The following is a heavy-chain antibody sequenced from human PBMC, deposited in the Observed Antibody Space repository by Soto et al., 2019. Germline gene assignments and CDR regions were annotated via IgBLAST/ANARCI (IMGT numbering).Heavy chain of an antibody. Sequence: ASVKVSCKASGYTFTSYAMHWVRQAPGQRLEWMGWINAGNGNTKYSQKFQGRVTITRDTSASTAYMELSSLRSEDTAVYYCARAYCSGGSCYDMDVWGQATTVTVSS. J-gene: IGHJ6*02. CDR1: GYTFTSYA. CDR2: INAGNGNT. CDR3: ARAYCSGGSCYDMDV. V-gene: IGHV1-3*01. D-gene: IGHD2-15*01.